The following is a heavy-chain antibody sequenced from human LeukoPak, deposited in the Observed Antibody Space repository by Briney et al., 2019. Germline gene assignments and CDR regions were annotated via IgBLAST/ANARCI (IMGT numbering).Heavy chain of an antibody. D-gene: IGHD3/OR15-3a*01. CDR1: GITLSNYG. J-gene: IGHJ4*02. V-gene: IGHV3-23*01. CDR3: AKQGAVIRVILVGFHKEAYYFES. Sequence: PGGSLRLSCAVSGITLSNYGMSWVRQAPGKGLEWVAGISDSGGNTKYADSVKGRFTISRDNPKNTLYLQMNSLRAEDTAVYFCAKQGAVIRVILVGFHKEAYYFESWGQGALVTVSS. CDR2: ISDSGGNT.